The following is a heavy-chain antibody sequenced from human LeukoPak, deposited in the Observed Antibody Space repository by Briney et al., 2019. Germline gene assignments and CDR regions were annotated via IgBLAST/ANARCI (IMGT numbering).Heavy chain of an antibody. CDR3: ARRDIVVVPAAIFGAFDI. J-gene: IGHJ3*02. V-gene: IGHV3-30*04. CDR2: ISYDGSYK. D-gene: IGHD2-2*02. CDR1: GFTFSSYA. Sequence: PGGSLRLSCAASGFTFSSYAMNWVRQAPGKGLEWVAVISYDGSYKDYADSVKGRFTFSRDNAKNSLYLQMNSLRAEDTALYYCARRDIVVVPAAIFGAFDIWGQGTMVTVSS.